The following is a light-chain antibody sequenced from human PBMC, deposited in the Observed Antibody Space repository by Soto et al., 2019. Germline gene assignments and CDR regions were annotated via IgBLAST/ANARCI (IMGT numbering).Light chain of an antibody. CDR1: SSDVGGYNY. J-gene: IGLJ1*01. V-gene: IGLV2-8*01. CDR2: EVS. CDR3: SSDAGNDKYV. Sequence: QSVLTQPPSASGSPGQSVTISCTGTSSDVGGYNYVSWYQHHPGKAPKLMIYEVSKRPSGVPDRLSGSKSGNTASLTVSGLQADDEADYYCSSDAGNDKYVFGSGTKVTVL.